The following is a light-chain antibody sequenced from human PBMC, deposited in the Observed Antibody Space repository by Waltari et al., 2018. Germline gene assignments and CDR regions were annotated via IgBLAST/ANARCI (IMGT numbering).Light chain of an antibody. CDR1: IPNLGRKY. V-gene: IGLV1-47*01. CDR3: ASWDESHYV. J-gene: IGLJ1*01. Sequence: QSVLTPPPSASGTPGQRVALPCSGSIPNLGRKYLYWDQPPPGTAPKLLFYRNKRRPSGVPDRFSASKYGTSASLAISGLRSEDEAVYYCASWDESHYVFGSGTKVTVL. CDR2: RNK.